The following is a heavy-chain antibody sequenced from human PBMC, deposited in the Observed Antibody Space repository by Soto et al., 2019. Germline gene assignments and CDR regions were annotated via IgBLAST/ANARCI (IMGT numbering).Heavy chain of an antibody. CDR1: GASISSGGYF. V-gene: IGHV4-31*03. CDR2: IDYSGST. Sequence: QVQLQESGPGLVKPSQTLSLTCTVSGASISSGGYFWSWVRQHPGKGLEWIGYIDYSGSTYYNPSLASRGTSSVHTSAYQFPLRLSSVTAADTAVYYCASDGYCSGGSCYVGKGHWFDPWGQGTLVTVSS. CDR3: ASDGYCSGGSCYVGKGHWFDP. D-gene: IGHD2-15*01. J-gene: IGHJ5*02.